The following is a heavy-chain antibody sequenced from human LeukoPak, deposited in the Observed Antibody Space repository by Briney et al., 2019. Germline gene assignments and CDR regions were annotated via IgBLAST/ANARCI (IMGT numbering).Heavy chain of an antibody. CDR3: ARRRVVPAARDAFDI. CDR1: GGSISSSSYY. Sequence: PSETLSLTCTVSGGSISSSSYYWGWIRQPPGKGLEWIGSIYYSGSTYYNPSLKSRVTISVDTSKNQFSLKLSSVTAADTAVYYCARRRVVPAARDAFDIWGQGTMVTVSS. V-gene: IGHV4-39*01. J-gene: IGHJ3*02. D-gene: IGHD2-2*01. CDR2: IYYSGST.